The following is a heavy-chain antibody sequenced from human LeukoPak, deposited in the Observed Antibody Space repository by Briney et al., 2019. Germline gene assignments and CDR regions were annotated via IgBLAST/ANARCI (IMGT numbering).Heavy chain of an antibody. J-gene: IGHJ4*02. CDR1: GFTFRSYW. CDR2: INQGGSVK. CDR3: ARVGYSGWNLEY. D-gene: IGHD5-12*01. Sequence: GGSLRLSCAASGFTFRSYWMSWVRQAPGKGLEWVANINQGGSVKYYVDSVKGRFTISRDDAKKSLYVQMNSLRDEDTAVYYCARVGYSGWNLEYWGQGTLVTVSS. V-gene: IGHV3-7*01.